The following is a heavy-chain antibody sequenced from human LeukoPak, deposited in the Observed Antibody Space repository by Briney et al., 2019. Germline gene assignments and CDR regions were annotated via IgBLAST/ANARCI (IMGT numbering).Heavy chain of an antibody. CDR1: GFTFSGYE. Sequence: GGSLILSCAASGFTFSGYEMNWVRQAPGKGLEWVSYISSSGSTIYYADSVKGRFTISRDNAKNSLYLQMNSLRAEDTAVYYCAELGITMIGGVWGKGTTVTISS. D-gene: IGHD3-10*02. CDR2: ISSSGSTI. V-gene: IGHV3-48*03. CDR3: AELGITMIGGV. J-gene: IGHJ6*04.